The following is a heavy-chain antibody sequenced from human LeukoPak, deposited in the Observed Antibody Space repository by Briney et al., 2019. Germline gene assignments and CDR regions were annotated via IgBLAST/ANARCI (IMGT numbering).Heavy chain of an antibody. CDR2: INHSGST. D-gene: IGHD3-10*01. Sequence: SGTLALTCAGYGGSFSGYYWSWIRQPPGKGLEWIGEINHSGSTNYNPSLKSRVTTSVDTSKNQFSLTLSSVTAADTAVYYCARAVPLDMNYYGSGSYSSKPDYCGQGTLVTVSS. CDR1: GGSFSGYY. CDR3: ARAVPLDMNYYGSGSYSSKPDY. J-gene: IGHJ4*02. V-gene: IGHV4-34*01.